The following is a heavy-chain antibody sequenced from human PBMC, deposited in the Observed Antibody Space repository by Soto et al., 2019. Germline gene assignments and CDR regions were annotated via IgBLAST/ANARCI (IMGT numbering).Heavy chain of an antibody. CDR1: GFTFSSYG. CDR3: ARDLDIVATIPVGY. D-gene: IGHD5-12*01. CDR2: IWYDGSNK. V-gene: IGHV3-33*01. J-gene: IGHJ4*02. Sequence: QVQLVESGGGVVQPGRSLRLSCAASGFTFSSYGMHWVRQAPGKGLEWVAVIWYDGSNKYYADSVKGRFTISRDNSKNTLYLQMNSLRAEDTAVYYCARDLDIVATIPVGYWGQGTLVTVSS.